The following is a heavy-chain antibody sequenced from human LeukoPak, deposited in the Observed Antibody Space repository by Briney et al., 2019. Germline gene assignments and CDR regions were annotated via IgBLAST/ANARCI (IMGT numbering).Heavy chain of an antibody. CDR3: ARTYCGADCYHPFDY. CDR2: TYYRSKRYN. D-gene: IGHD2-21*02. V-gene: IGHV6-1*01. Sequence: SQTLSLTCAISGDSFSSNSAAWNWVRQSPSRGLEWLGSTYYRSKRYNDYAVSVKSRITINPDTSRNQFSLQLNSVTPEDTAVYYCARTYCGADCYHPFDYWGQGTLVTVSS. J-gene: IGHJ4*02. CDR1: GDSFSSNSAA.